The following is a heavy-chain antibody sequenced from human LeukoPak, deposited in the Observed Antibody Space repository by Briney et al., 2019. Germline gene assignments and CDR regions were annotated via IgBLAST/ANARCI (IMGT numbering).Heavy chain of an antibody. J-gene: IGHJ5*02. Sequence: SETLSLTCTVSGGSISSYYWSWIRQPAGKGLEWIGRIYTSGSTNYNPSLKSRVTISVDKSKSQFSLKLSSVTAADTAVYYCARDLAYCGGDCPFNWFDPWGQGTLVTVSS. CDR1: GGSISSYY. CDR2: IYTSGST. D-gene: IGHD2-21*02. CDR3: ARDLAYCGGDCPFNWFDP. V-gene: IGHV4-4*07.